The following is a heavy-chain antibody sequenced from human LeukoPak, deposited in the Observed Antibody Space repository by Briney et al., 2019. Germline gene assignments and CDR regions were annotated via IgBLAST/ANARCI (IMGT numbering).Heavy chain of an antibody. CDR1: GGSISSHY. D-gene: IGHD3-3*01. Sequence: SETLSLTCTVSGGSISSHYWSWIRQPPGKGLDWIGYIYYSGSTNYNPSLKSRVTISVDTSKNQFSLKLSSVTAADTAVYYCARDYDFWSGYLGYWGQGTLVTVSS. V-gene: IGHV4-59*11. CDR2: IYYSGST. J-gene: IGHJ4*02. CDR3: ARDYDFWSGYLGY.